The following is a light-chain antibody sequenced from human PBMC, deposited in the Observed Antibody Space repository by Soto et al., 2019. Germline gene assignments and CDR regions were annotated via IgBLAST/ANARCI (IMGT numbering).Light chain of an antibody. CDR2: DAS. J-gene: IGKJ3*01. CDR1: QSVSSN. CDR3: QQRSTWPPFS. Sequence: EIVLTQSPATLSLSPGERATLSCRASQSVSSNLAWYQQKPGQAPRLLIYDASNRATGIPARFSGSGSGTDFTLTISSLEPEDFAVYYCQQRSTWPPFSFGPGTKVDNK. V-gene: IGKV3-11*01.